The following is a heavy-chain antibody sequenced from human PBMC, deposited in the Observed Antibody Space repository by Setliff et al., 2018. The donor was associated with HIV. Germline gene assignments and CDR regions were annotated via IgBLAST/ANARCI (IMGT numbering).Heavy chain of an antibody. CDR3: ARGALLAVFDFDH. D-gene: IGHD3-10*01. Sequence: ASVKVSCKASGYTFTTYSIHWVRQAPGQSLEWMGWINVGKGDTKYSQELQGRITLTTDTSANTAYMELSGLRSDDTAEYFCARGALLAVFDFDHWGHGTLVTVSS. V-gene: IGHV1-3*01. J-gene: IGHJ4*01. CDR1: GYTFTTYS. CDR2: INVGKGDT.